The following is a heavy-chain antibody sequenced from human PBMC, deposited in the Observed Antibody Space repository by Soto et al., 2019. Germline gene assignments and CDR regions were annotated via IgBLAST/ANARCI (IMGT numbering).Heavy chain of an antibody. D-gene: IGHD5-18*01. CDR3: ARDVRSDTAMAYYYMDV. CDR2: ISSNGGST. V-gene: IGHV3-64*01. Sequence: SLRLSCAASGFAFSSYAMHWVRQAPGKGLEYVSAISSNGGSTYYANPVKGRFTISRDNSKNTLYLQMGSLRAEDMAVYYCARDVRSDTAMAYYYMDVWGKGTTVTVSS. CDR1: GFAFSSYA. J-gene: IGHJ6*03.